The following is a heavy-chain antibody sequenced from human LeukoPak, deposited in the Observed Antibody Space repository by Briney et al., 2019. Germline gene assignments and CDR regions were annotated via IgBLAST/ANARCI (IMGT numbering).Heavy chain of an antibody. Sequence: GASVKASCKASGYTFTSYAMNWVRQAPGQGLEWMGWINPNSGGTNYAQKFQGRVTMTRDTSISTAYMELSRLRSDDTAVYYCAREDYSGYVNWGQGTLVTVSS. V-gene: IGHV1-2*02. CDR2: INPNSGGT. D-gene: IGHD5-12*01. CDR3: AREDYSGYVN. CDR1: GYTFTSYA. J-gene: IGHJ4*02.